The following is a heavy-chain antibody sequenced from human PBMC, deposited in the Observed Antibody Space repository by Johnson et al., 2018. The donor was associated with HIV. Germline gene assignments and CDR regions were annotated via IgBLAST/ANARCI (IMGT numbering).Heavy chain of an antibody. CDR3: ASNIAAIDRFAFDI. D-gene: IGHD6-13*01. CDR2: IGPAGDT. CDR1: GFTVSSNY. V-gene: IGHV3-13*01. J-gene: IGHJ3*02. Sequence: VRLVESGGGLIQPGGSLRLSCAASGFTVSSNYMSWVRQTTGKGLEWVSTIGPAGDTYYPDSVKGRFTISTENAKNSLYLQMNSLRAGDTAVYYCASNIAAIDRFAFDIWGQGTLVTVSS.